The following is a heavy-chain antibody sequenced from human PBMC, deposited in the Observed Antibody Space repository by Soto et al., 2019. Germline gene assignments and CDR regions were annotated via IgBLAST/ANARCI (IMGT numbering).Heavy chain of an antibody. Sequence: QVQLVQSGGEVKKPGASVKVSCKASGYTFTNYGISWVRQAPGQGLEWMGWINVYNGNTKYAQKVQGRVTMTTDTSTRTAYMELGSVRSDNTAVYYCARGVGSGSYYNQYNWFDPWGQGTLVTVSS. CDR1: GYTFTNYG. CDR2: INVYNGNT. CDR3: ARGVGSGSYYNQYNWFDP. J-gene: IGHJ5*02. D-gene: IGHD3-10*01. V-gene: IGHV1-18*01.